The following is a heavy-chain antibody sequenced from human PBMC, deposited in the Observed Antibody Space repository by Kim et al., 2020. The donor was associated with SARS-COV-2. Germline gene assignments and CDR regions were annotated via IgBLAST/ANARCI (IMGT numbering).Heavy chain of an antibody. D-gene: IGHD3-3*01. Sequence: SETLSLTCAVSGGSISSSNWWSWVRQPPGTGLEWIGEIYHSGSTNYNPSLKSRVTISVDKSKNQFSLKLSSVTAADTAVYYCARGGGYYDFWSGYPAYNWFDPWGQGTLVTVSS. J-gene: IGHJ5*02. CDR1: GGSISSSNW. V-gene: IGHV4-4*02. CDR3: ARGGGYYDFWSGYPAYNWFDP. CDR2: IYHSGST.